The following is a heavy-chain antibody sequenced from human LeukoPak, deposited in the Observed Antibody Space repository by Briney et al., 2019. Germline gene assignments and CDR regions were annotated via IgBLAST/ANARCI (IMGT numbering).Heavy chain of an antibody. CDR1: GFTFSSYA. CDR3: AKGLDYSNVNFDY. D-gene: IGHD4-11*01. Sequence: GGFLRLSCAASGFTFSSYAMSWVRQAPGKGLEWVSAISGSGGSTYYADSVKGRFTISRDNSKNTLYLQMNSLRAEDTAVYYCAKGLDYSNVNFDYWGQGTLVTVSS. V-gene: IGHV3-23*01. CDR2: ISGSGGST. J-gene: IGHJ4*02.